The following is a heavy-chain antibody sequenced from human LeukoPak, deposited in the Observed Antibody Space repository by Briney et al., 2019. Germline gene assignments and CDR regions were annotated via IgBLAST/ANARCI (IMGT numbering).Heavy chain of an antibody. CDR3: ARSSSSWYMGYFQH. CDR1: GFTFSSYA. D-gene: IGHD6-13*01. V-gene: IGHV3-30*04. Sequence: GGSLRLSCAASGFTFSSYAMHWVRQAPGEGLEWVAVISYDGSNKYYADSVKGRFTISRDNSKNTLYLQMNSLRAEDTAVYYCARSSSSWYMGYFQHWGQGTLVTVSS. J-gene: IGHJ1*01. CDR2: ISYDGSNK.